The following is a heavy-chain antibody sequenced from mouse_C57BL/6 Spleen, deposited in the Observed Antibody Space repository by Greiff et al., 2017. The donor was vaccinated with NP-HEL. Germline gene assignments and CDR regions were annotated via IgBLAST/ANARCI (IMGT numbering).Heavy chain of an antibody. CDR1: GYAFTNYL. Sequence: VQLQQSGAELVRPGTSVKVSCKASGYAFTNYLIEWVKQRPGQGLEWIGVINPGSGGTNYNEKFKGKATLTADKSSSTAYMQLSSLTSEDAAVYFCASGYYGSSSAWFAYWGQGTLVTVSA. D-gene: IGHD1-1*01. V-gene: IGHV1-54*01. J-gene: IGHJ3*01. CDR3: ASGYYGSSSAWFAY. CDR2: INPGSGGT.